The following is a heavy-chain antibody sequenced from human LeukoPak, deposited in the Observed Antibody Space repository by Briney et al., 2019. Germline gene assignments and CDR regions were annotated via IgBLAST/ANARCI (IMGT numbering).Heavy chain of an antibody. V-gene: IGHV1-2*02. D-gene: IGHD6-13*01. CDR2: IIPNSGDT. J-gene: IGHJ4*02. CDR1: GYTFTGYY. CDR3: ARDLGTYTFDFDY. Sequence: ASVKVSCKASGYTFTGYYMHWVRQAPGQGLEWMGWIIPNSGDTNYAQKFQGRVTMTRDTSISTAYMDLSRLRSDDTAVYYCARDLGTYTFDFDYWGQGTLVTVSS.